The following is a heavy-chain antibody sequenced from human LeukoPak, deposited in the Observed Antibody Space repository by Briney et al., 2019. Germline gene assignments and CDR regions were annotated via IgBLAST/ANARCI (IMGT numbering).Heavy chain of an antibody. CDR3: AKGGGWSPAVLFDY. J-gene: IGHJ4*02. V-gene: IGHV3-53*01. D-gene: IGHD6-19*01. CDR2: IYSGGST. CDR1: GFTVSSNY. Sequence: GGSLRLSCAASGFTVSSNYMSWVRQAPGKGLEWVSVIYSGGSTYYADSVKGRFTISRDNSKNTLYLQMDSLRAEDTAIYYCAKGGGWSPAVLFDYWGQGTLVTVSS.